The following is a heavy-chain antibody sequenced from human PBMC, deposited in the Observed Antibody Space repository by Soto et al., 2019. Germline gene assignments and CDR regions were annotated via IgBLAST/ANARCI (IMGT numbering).Heavy chain of an antibody. V-gene: IGHV5-51*01. CDR2: IYPGDSDT. CDR1: GYSFTSYW. J-gene: IGHJ6*02. D-gene: IGHD3-10*01. CDR3: ARHRITMVRGVIIHYYGMDV. Sequence: PGESLKISCKGSGYSFTSYWIGWVRQMPGKGLEWMGIIYPGDSDTRYSPSFQGQVTISADKSISTAYLQWSSLKASDTAMYYCARHRITMVRGVIIHYYGMDVWGQGTTVTVS.